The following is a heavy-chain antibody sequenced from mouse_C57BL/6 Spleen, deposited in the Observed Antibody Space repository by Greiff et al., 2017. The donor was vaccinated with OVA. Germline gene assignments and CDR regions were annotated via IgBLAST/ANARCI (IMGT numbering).Heavy chain of an antibody. CDR2: INPSTGGT. J-gene: IGHJ2*01. CDR3: AREGGY. CDR1: GYSFTGYY. D-gene: IGHD1-1*02. V-gene: IGHV1-42*01. Sequence: VQLQQSGPELVKPGASVKISCKASGYSFTGYYMNWVKQSPEKSLEWIGEINPSTGGTTYNQKFKAKATLTVDKSSSTAYMQLKSLTSEDSAVYYCAREGGYWGQGTTLTVSS.